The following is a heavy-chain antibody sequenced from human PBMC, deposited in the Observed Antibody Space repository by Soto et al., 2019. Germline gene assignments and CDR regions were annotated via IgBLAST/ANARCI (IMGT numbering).Heavy chain of an antibody. CDR2: ISPIVGTA. CDR1: GGSFSSSA. J-gene: IGHJ6*02. D-gene: IGHD4-4*01. V-gene: IGHV1-69*01. Sequence: HVQLVQSGAEMKKPGSSVNVSCKASGGSFSSSAISWVRQAPGQGLEWMGGISPIVGTAHYAQKFKGRVTIYADETTNTAYIDLRSLRSEDTALYSCSRAGSGFNFAYRPQQYDYYGMDVWGPGTTVTVSS. CDR3: SRAGSGFNFAYRPQQYDYYGMDV.